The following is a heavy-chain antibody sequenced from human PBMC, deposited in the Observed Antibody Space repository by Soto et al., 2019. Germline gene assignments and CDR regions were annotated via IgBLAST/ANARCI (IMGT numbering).Heavy chain of an antibody. Sequence: QITLKDSGPTLVKPTQTLTLTCTFSGVSLSTNGVGVGWFRQPPGKALAWLALIYWNDDKRYSPSLKSSLTITNDTTKRQVIHTRNYMDPVDTAKYYCPDRYDGHYERIFNYWGQGSLVTVSS. D-gene: IGHD4-17*01. CDR3: PDRYDGHYERIFNY. CDR2: IYWNDDK. CDR1: GVSLSTNGVG. V-gene: IGHV2-5*01. J-gene: IGHJ4*02.